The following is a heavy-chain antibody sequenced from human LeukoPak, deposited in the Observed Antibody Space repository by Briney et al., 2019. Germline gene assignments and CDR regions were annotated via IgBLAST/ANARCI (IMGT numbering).Heavy chain of an antibody. V-gene: IGHV3-23*01. Sequence: QTGGSLRLSCAASGFTFSSYAMSWVRQAPGKGLEWVSAISGSGGSTYYADSAKGRFTISRDNSKNTLYLQTNSLRAEDTAVYYCAKDWSGYDAFDIWGQGTMVTVSS. CDR2: ISGSGGST. CDR3: AKDWSGYDAFDI. D-gene: IGHD3-3*01. J-gene: IGHJ3*02. CDR1: GFTFSSYA.